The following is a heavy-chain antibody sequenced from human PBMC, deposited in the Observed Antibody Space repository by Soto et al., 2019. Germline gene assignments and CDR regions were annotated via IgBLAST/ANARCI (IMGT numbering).Heavy chain of an antibody. J-gene: IGHJ4*02. Sequence: QVQLVQSGAEVKKPGASVKVSCKASGYTFTSYDINWVRQATGQGLEWMGWMNPTSGNTGYTQKFQSRVTKTRNTSISTAYRELSSLRPEDTAVYYCARTLYGDNVDYWGQGTLVTVSS. CDR2: MNPTSGNT. V-gene: IGHV1-8*01. CDR1: GYTFTSYD. D-gene: IGHD4-17*01. CDR3: ARTLYGDNVDY.